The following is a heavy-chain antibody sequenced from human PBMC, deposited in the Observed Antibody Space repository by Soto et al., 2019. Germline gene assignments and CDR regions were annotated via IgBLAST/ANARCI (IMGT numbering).Heavy chain of an antibody. V-gene: IGHV1-58*02. D-gene: IGHD3-9*01. Sequence: SVKVSCKVSGFTFSDSAMQWVRQARGQRLEWIGWIVVGSGNTNYAQKFQERVTITRDMSTSTAYMELSSLRSEDTAVYYCAAGYFDWLLSPYYYYGMDVWGQGTTVTVSS. CDR1: GFTFSDSA. CDR2: IVVGSGNT. CDR3: AAGYFDWLLSPYYYYGMDV. J-gene: IGHJ6*02.